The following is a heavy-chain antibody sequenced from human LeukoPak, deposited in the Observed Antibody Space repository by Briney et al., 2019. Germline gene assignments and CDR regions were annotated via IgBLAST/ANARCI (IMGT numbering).Heavy chain of an antibody. CDR3: ARDQYSYAHAAH. CDR2: IYSGGTT. J-gene: IGHJ4*02. Sequence: GSLRLSCAASGFTVSSNYMSWVRQAPGKGLERVSVIYSGGTTYYADSVKGRFTISRDNSKNTLHLQMNSLRAEDTAVYYCARDQYSYAHAAHWGQGTLVTVSS. V-gene: IGHV3-66*01. CDR1: GFTVSSNY. D-gene: IGHD5-18*01.